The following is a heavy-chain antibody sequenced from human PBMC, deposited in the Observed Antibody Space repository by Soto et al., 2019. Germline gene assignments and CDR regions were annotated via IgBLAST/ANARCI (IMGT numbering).Heavy chain of an antibody. CDR1: GGSISSYY. J-gene: IGHJ5*02. D-gene: IGHD3-3*01. V-gene: IGHV4-59*01. CDR2: IYYSGST. CDR3: ARVNDFWTGYYSTNWFDP. Sequence: SETLSLTCTVSGGSISSYYWTWIRQPPGKGLEWIGYIYYSGSTNHKPSLKSRVTISVDTSKNQFSLKLSSVTAADTAVYYCARVNDFWTGYYSTNWFDPWGQGTLVTVSS.